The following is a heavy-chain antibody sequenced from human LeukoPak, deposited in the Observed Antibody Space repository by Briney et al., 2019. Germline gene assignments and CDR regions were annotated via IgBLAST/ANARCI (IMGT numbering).Heavy chain of an antibody. V-gene: IGHV4-59*08. CDR2: IYSSGST. Sequence: PSETLSLTCTVSGDSIRSYYWSWIRQPPGKGLEWMGYIYSSGSTYHNPSLKSRVTMSVDTSKNQFSLELSSVTAADTAVYYCARHSIDCSGSTCYDYWGQGTLVTVFS. CDR1: GDSIRSYY. D-gene: IGHD2-15*01. CDR3: ARHSIDCSGSTCYDY. J-gene: IGHJ4*02.